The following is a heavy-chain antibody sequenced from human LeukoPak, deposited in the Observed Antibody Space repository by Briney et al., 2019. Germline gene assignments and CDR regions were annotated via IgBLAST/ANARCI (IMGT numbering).Heavy chain of an antibody. V-gene: IGHV3-74*01. CDR3: ARVMYDFWSGRIYGMDV. Sequence: GGSLRLSCAASGFTFSSYWMHWVRQAPGKGLVWVSRINSDGSRTTYADSVKGRFTISRDNAKNTLYLQMNSLRAEDTAVYYCARVMYDFWSGRIYGMDVWGQGTTVTVSS. CDR2: INSDGSRT. D-gene: IGHD3-3*01. J-gene: IGHJ6*01. CDR1: GFTFSSYW.